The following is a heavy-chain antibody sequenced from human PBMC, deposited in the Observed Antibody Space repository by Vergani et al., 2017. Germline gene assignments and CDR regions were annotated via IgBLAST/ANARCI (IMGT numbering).Heavy chain of an antibody. CDR1: GFTFSSYE. Sequence: EVQLVESGGDLVQPGGSLRLSCAASGFTFSSYEMNWVRQAPGKGLEWVSYISSSGSTIYYADSVKGRFTISRDNAKNSLYLQMNSLRAEDTAVYYCASTDRYDFWSGYSTDYWGQGTLVTVSS. V-gene: IGHV3-48*03. J-gene: IGHJ4*02. CDR2: ISSSGSTI. D-gene: IGHD3-3*01. CDR3: ASTDRYDFWSGYSTDY.